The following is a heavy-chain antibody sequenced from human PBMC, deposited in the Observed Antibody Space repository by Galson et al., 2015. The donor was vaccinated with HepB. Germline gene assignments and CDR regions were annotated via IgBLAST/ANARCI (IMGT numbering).Heavy chain of an antibody. V-gene: IGHV3-9*01. D-gene: IGHD4-17*01. CDR2: ISWNSFSI. CDR1: GFTFSDYA. CDR3: AKAYGDGNWYFER. Sequence: SLRLSCAVSGFTFSDYAMGWVRQAPGKGLEWVSGISWNSFSIGYGDSVKGRFTISRDNAKNSLYLQMNRLRAEDTALYFCAKAYGDGNWYFERWGRGTLVTVSS. J-gene: IGHJ2*01.